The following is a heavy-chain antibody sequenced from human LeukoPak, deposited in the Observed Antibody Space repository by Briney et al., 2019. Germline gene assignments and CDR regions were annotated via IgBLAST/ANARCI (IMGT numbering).Heavy chain of an antibody. D-gene: IGHD6-6*01. CDR1: AGSITSHY. Sequence: SETLSLTCTVSAGSITSHYWSWIRHPPGTGLEWIGYIYTSGRTNYNPTLKSRVTISVDTSKNQFSLKLSSVTAADTVVYYCARHVGAARSNFDYWGQGTLVTVSS. CDR2: IYTSGRT. CDR3: ARHVGAARSNFDY. V-gene: IGHV4-4*09. J-gene: IGHJ4*02.